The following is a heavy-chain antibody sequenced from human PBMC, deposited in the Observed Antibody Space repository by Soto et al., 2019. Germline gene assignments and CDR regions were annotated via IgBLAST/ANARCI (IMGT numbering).Heavy chain of an antibody. J-gene: IGHJ4*02. CDR2: IYYSGST. CDR1: GGSISIYY. CDR3: ARHPAAYTAMVRYYFDY. Sequence: SETLSLTCTVSGGSISIYYWSWIRQPPGKGLEWIGYIYYSGSTNYNPSLKSRVTISVDTSKNQFSLKLSSVTAADTAVYYCARHPAAYTAMVRYYFDYWGQGTLVTVSS. V-gene: IGHV4-59*01. D-gene: IGHD5-18*01.